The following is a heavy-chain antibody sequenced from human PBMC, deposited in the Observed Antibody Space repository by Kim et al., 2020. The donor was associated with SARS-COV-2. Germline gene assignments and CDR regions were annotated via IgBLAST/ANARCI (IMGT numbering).Heavy chain of an antibody. CDR2: ISSSSSYI. D-gene: IGHD3-10*01. CDR1: GFTFSSYS. V-gene: IGHV3-21*01. Sequence: GGSLRLSCAASGFTFSSYSMNWVRQAPGKGLEWVSSISSSSSYIYYADSVKGRFTISRDNAKNSLYLQMNSLRAEDTAVYYCARVYSDGSGSYHGMDVWGQGTTVTVSS. CDR3: ARVYSDGSGSYHGMDV. J-gene: IGHJ6*02.